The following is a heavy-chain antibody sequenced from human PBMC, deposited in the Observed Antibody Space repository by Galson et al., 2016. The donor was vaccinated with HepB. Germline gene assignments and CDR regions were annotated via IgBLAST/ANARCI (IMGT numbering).Heavy chain of an antibody. J-gene: IGHJ4*02. CDR3: AGGYYGSGSYYAY. D-gene: IGHD3-10*01. CDR2: ISNSGGST. V-gene: IGHV3-23*01. Sequence: SLRLSCAASGFTFSSDAMSWVRQAPGKGLEWVSVISNSGGSTYYADSVKGRFTISRDNSKNTLYLQMNSLRAEDTAVYYCAGGYYGSGSYYAYWGQGTLVTVSS. CDR1: GFTFSSDA.